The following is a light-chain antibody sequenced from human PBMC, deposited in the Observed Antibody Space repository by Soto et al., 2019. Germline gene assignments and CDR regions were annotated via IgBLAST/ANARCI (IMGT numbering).Light chain of an antibody. Sequence: QSVLTQPASVSGSPGQSITISCTGTSSDVGNYNLVSWYQHHPGKAPKLMIYEVGKRPSGVSNRFSGSKSGNTASLTISGIQAEDEADYYCCSYEGRNNFVFGTGTKVTVL. V-gene: IGLV2-23*02. CDR3: CSYEGRNNFV. CDR2: EVG. J-gene: IGLJ1*01. CDR1: SSDVGNYNL.